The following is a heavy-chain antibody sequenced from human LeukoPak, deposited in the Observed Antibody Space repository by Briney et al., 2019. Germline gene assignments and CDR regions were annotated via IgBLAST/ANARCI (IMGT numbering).Heavy chain of an antibody. CDR1: GFTFDNYA. J-gene: IGHJ5*02. V-gene: IGHV3-9*01. CDR3: AKDIQRIAVAGIGWFDP. D-gene: IGHD6-19*01. Sequence: SGGSLRLSCAASGFTFDNYAMHWVRQAPGKGLEWVSGISWNSGSIGYADSVKGRFTISRDNAKNSLYLQMNSLRAEDTALYYCAKDIQRIAVAGIGWFDPWGQGTLVTVSS. CDR2: ISWNSGSI.